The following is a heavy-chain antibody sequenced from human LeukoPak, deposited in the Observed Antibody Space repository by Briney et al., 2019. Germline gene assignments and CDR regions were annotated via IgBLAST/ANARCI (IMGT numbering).Heavy chain of an antibody. CDR2: IYYSGST. D-gene: IGHD3-22*01. V-gene: IGHV4-59*01. J-gene: IGHJ3*02. CDR1: GGSISSYS. CDR3: ARDLRYYYDSSGYPYDAFDI. Sequence: SETLSLTCTVSGGSISSYSWSWIRQPPGKGLEWIGYIYYSGSTNYNPSLKSRVTISVDTSKNQFSLELSSVTAADTAVYYCARDLRYYYDSSGYPYDAFDIWGQGTMVTVSS.